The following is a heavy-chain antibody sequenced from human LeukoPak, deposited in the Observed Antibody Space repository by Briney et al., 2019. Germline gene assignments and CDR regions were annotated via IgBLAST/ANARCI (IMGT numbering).Heavy chain of an antibody. CDR3: ARLTYGAVVH. CDR1: GGSISSSSYY. J-gene: IGHJ4*02. V-gene: IGHV4-39*01. CDR2: IYYSGST. Sequence: PSETLSLTCTVSGGSISSSSYYWGWIRQPPGKGLEWIGSIYYSGSTYYNPSLKSRVTISVGTSKNQFSLKLSSVTAADTAVYYCARLTYGAVVHWGQGTLVTVSS. D-gene: IGHD6-19*01.